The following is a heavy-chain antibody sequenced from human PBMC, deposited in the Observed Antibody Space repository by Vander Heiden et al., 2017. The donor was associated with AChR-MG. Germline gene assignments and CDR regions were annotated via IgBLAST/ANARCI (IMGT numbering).Heavy chain of an antibody. CDR2: IYYSGST. Sequence: QLQLQESGPGLVKPSETLSLTCTVSGGSISSSSYYWGWIRQPPGKGLEWIGSIYYSGSTYYNRSIKRRVTISVETSKNQFSRKLSSVTAAETAVYYCARVVFDSGSYFGAEYFKHWGQGTLVTVSS. CDR1: GGSISSSSYY. J-gene: IGHJ1*01. D-gene: IGHD1-26*01. V-gene: IGHV4-39*01. CDR3: ARVVFDSGSYFGAEYFKH.